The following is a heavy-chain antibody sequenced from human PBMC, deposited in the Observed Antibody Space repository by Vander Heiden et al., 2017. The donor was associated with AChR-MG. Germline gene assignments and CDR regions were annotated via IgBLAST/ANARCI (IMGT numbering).Heavy chain of an antibody. CDR1: GFTFDDYA. V-gene: IGHV3-9*01. J-gene: IGHJ4*01. CDR3: AKDRGDYIWGSYRGYDY. D-gene: IGHD3-16*02. Sequence: EVQLVESGGGLVQPGRSLRLSCAASGFTFDDYAMHWVRQAPGKGLEWVSGISWNSGSIGYADSVKGRFTISRDNAKNSLYLQMNSLRAEDTALYYCAKDRGDYIWGSYRGYDYWCHGTLVTVSS. CDR2: ISWNSGSI.